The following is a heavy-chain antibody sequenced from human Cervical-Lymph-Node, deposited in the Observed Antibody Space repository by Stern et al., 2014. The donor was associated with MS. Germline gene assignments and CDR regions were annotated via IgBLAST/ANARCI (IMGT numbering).Heavy chain of an antibody. D-gene: IGHD5-24*01. V-gene: IGHV4-39*01. CDR1: GGSISSSSYY. CDR3: ARHRGDGYTFDY. J-gene: IGHJ4*02. Sequence: QVQLQESGPGLVKPSETLSLTCTVSGGSISSSSYYWGWIRQPPGKGLEWIGSIYYSGSTYYNPSLKSRVTISVGTSKNQFSLKLSLVTAADTAVYYCARHRGDGYTFDYWGQGTLVTVSS. CDR2: IYYSGST.